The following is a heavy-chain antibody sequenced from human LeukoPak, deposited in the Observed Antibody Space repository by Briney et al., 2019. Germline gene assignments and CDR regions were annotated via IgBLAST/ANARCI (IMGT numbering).Heavy chain of an antibody. J-gene: IGHJ3*02. V-gene: IGHV3-21*01. CDR3: ARASLLGATNFAFDI. D-gene: IGHD1-26*01. CDR1: GFIFSTYT. CDR2: ISSSSTYI. Sequence: GGSLRLSCAASGFIFSTYTMNWVRQAPGKGLEWVSSISSSSTYIFYADSVRGQFTISRDNAKNSLFLQMNSLRAEDTAVYYCARASLLGATNFAFDIWGQGTMVTVSS.